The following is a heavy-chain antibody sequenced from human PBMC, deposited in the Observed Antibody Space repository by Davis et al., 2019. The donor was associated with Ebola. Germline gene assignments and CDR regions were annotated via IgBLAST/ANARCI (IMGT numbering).Heavy chain of an antibody. CDR2: IYYSGST. J-gene: IGHJ6*02. D-gene: IGHD2-15*01. CDR3: ARVSHCSGGSCYPGGMDV. CDR1: GGSISSYY. Sequence: MPSETLSLTCTVSGGSISSYYWSWIRQPPGKGLEWIGYIYYSGSTNYNPSLKSRVTISVDKSKNQFSLKLSSVTAADTAVYYCARVSHCSGGSCYPGGMDVWGQGTTVTVSS. V-gene: IGHV4-59*12.